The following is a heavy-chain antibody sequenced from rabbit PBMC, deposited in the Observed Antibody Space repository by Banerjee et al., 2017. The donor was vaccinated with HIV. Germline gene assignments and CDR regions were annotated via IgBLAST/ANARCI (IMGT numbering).Heavy chain of an antibody. D-gene: IGHD7-1*01. CDR1: GFDLSSYYY. CDR2: IWTSGGST. V-gene: IGHV1S45*01. CDR3: ARVDAGYGAAFYYFNL. J-gene: IGHJ4*01. Sequence: QEQLEESGGDLVKPEGSLTLTCTASGFDLSSYYYMCWVRQAPGKGLELIACIWTSGGSTDYTKGRFTVSKTSSTTVTLQMTSLTAADTATYFCARVDAGYGAAFYYFNLWGQGTLVTVS.